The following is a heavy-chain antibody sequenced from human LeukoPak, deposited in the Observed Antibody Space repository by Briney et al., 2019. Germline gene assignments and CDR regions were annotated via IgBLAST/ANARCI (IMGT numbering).Heavy chain of an antibody. CDR3: ARVTYYYDSSGYYYSGGYMDV. D-gene: IGHD3-22*01. CDR1: GYQFSRYW. CDR2: INPFDSET. V-gene: IGHV5-51*01. Sequence: GESLKISCKGSGYQFSRYWIAWVRQMPGKGLEWMGIINPFDSETRYSPSFKGQVTFSADKSISTAYLQWSSLKASDTAMYYCARVTYYYDSSGYYYSGGYMDVWGKGTTVTVSS. J-gene: IGHJ6*03.